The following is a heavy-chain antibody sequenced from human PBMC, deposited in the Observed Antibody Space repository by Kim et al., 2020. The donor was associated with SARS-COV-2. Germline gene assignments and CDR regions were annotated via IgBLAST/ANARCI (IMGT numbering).Heavy chain of an antibody. V-gene: IGHV4-59*08. CDR3: ARRDSTNWYFDY. CDR2: IYNSGST. J-gene: IGHJ4*02. CDR1: GGSINTYY. Sequence: SETLSLTCTVSGGSINTYYWSWIRQPPSKGLEWIGYIYNSGSTDYNPSLKRRVTISADTSKKQLSLKLSSVTAADTAVYYCARRDSTNWYFDYWGLGTLVTVSS. D-gene: IGHD7-27*01.